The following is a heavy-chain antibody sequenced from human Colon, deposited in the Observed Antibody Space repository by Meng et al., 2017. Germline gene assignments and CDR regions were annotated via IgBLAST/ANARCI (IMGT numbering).Heavy chain of an antibody. J-gene: IGHJ6*02. V-gene: IGHV3-11*01. D-gene: IGHD2-21*02. CDR3: ARDVRLSRGGLDV. CDR2: ISGLSNTI. Sequence: GGSLRLSCAASGFTFSDYFMSWVRQAPGKGLEWIAYISGLSNTIYYADSVKGRFTISRDNAKISMYLQMYSLGAEDTAVYYCARDVRLSRGGLDVWGQGTTVTVSS. CDR1: GFTFSDYF.